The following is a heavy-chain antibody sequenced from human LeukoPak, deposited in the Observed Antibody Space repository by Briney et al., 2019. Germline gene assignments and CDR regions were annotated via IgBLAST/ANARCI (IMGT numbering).Heavy chain of an antibody. J-gene: IGHJ4*02. CDR2: IYHSGST. V-gene: IGHV4-30-2*01. CDR1: GGSISSGGYS. Sequence: SETLSLTCAVSGGSISSGGYSWSWIRQPPGKGLEWIGYIYHSGSTYYNPSLKSRVTISVDRSKNQFSLKLSSVTAADTAVYYCARRYSGSYLDYWGQGTLVTVSS. D-gene: IGHD1-26*01. CDR3: ARRYSGSYLDY.